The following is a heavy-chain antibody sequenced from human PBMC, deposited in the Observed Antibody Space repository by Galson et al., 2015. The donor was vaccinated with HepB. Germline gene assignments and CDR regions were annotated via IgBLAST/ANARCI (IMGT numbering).Heavy chain of an antibody. CDR3: AREDILTGLSGFDP. CDR2: INPNSGGT. V-gene: IGHV1-2*02. CDR1: GYTFTGYY. D-gene: IGHD3-9*01. Sequence: SVKVSCKASGYTFTGYYMHWVRQAPGQGLEWMGWINPNSGGTNYAQKFQGRVTMTRDTSISTAYMELSRLRSDDTAVYYCAREDILTGLSGFDPWGQGTLVAVSS. J-gene: IGHJ5*02.